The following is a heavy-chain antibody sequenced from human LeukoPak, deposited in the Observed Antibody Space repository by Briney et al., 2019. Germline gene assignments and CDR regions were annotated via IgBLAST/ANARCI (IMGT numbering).Heavy chain of an antibody. Sequence: PSETLSLTCTVSGGSISSSSYYWGWIRQPPGKGLEWIGYIYYSGSTNYNPSLKSRVTISVDTSKNQFSLKLSSVTAADTAVYYCARDRGSSGYYYYMDVWGKGTTVTVSS. CDR3: ARDRGSSGYYYYMDV. J-gene: IGHJ6*03. V-gene: IGHV4-61*01. D-gene: IGHD6-6*01. CDR2: IYYSGST. CDR1: GGSISSSSYY.